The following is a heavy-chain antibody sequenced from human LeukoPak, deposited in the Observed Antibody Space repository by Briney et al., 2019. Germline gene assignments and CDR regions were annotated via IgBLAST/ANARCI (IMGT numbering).Heavy chain of an antibody. D-gene: IGHD3-3*01. CDR1: GRSFSGYY. Sequence: PWETLSLTYAVYGRSFSGYYWGWIRQPPGKGLEWIGEINHSGSTNYNPSLKSRVTISVDTSKNQFSLKLSSVTAADTAVYYCAGGRGITIFGVHFDYWGQGTLVTVSS. CDR3: AGGRGITIFGVHFDY. CDR2: INHSGST. V-gene: IGHV4-34*01. J-gene: IGHJ4*02.